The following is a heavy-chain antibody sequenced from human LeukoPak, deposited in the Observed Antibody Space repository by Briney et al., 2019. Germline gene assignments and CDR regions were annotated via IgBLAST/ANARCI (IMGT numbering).Heavy chain of an antibody. CDR1: GFTFSSYG. CDR2: IWYDGSNK. V-gene: IGHV3-33*06. CDR3: AKDRGYSYGYFDY. D-gene: IGHD5-18*01. Sequence: GGSLRLSCAASGFTFSSYGMHWVRQAPGKGLEWVAVIWYDGSNKYYADSVKGRSTISRDNSKNTLYLQMNSLRAEDTAVYYCAKDRGYSYGYFDYWGQGTLVTVSS. J-gene: IGHJ4*02.